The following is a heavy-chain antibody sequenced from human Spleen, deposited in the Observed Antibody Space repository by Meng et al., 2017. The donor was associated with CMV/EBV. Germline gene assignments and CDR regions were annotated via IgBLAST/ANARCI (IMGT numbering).Heavy chain of an antibody. D-gene: IGHD5-12*01. CDR3: ARDSPGGYGYFDS. V-gene: IGHV4-30-4*01. CDR2: IHYSGTT. CDR1: GGFNTSDDYY. J-gene: IGHJ4*02. Sequence: QEAGPGLVKPYQTLSRTCPFSGGFNTSDDYYWSWIRQPPGKGLEWIGYIHYSGTTYYNPSLKSRIAISLDTSKNQFSLNLNSVTAADAAVYYCARDSPGGYGYFDSWGQGTLVTVSS.